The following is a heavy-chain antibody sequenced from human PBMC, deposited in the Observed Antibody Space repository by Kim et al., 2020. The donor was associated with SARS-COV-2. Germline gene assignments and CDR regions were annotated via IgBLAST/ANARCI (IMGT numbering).Heavy chain of an antibody. Sequence: GGSLRLSCAASGFTFSSYAMHWVRQAPGKGLEWVAVISYDGSNKYYADSVKGRFTISRDNSKNTLYLQMNSLRAEDTAVYYCAREDIVVVPAAMLYYYYGMDVWGQGTTVTVSS. CDR1: GFTFSSYA. CDR2: ISYDGSNK. D-gene: IGHD2-2*01. J-gene: IGHJ6*02. CDR3: AREDIVVVPAAMLYYYYGMDV. V-gene: IGHV3-30*04.